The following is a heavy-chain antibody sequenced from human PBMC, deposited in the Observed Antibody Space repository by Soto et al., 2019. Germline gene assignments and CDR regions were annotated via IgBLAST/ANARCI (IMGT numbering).Heavy chain of an antibody. Sequence: SETLSLTCSVSGGPISSGDYYWNWIRQPPGKGLEWIGHIYYSGSTNYNPSLKSRVTISVDTSKNQFSLKLSSVTAADTAVYYCARGKPGRSSSWYSSLNWFDPWGQGTLVTVSS. J-gene: IGHJ5*02. V-gene: IGHV4-30-4*01. CDR3: ARGKPGRSSSWYSSLNWFDP. D-gene: IGHD6-13*01. CDR1: GGPISSGDYY. CDR2: IYYSGST.